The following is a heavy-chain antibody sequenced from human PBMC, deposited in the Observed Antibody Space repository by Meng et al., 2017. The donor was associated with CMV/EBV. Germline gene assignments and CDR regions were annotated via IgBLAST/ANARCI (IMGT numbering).Heavy chain of an antibody. Sequence: SVKVSCKASGGTFSSYAISWVRQAPGQGLEWRGGIIPIFGTANYAQKFQGRVTITTDESTRTAYMELSSLRSEDAAVYYCAASNPTYDYYGMDVWGQGTTVTVSS. CDR3: AASNPTYDYYGMDV. V-gene: IGHV1-69*05. CDR2: IIPIFGTA. J-gene: IGHJ6*02. CDR1: GGTFSSYA.